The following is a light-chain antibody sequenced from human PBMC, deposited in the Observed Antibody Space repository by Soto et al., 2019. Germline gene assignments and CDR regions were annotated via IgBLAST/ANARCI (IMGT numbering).Light chain of an antibody. CDR3: QQSGSSPPYA. V-gene: IGKV3-20*01. CDR1: QSVSSSY. Sequence: EIVLTQSPGTLSLSPGERATLSCRASQSVSSSYLAWYQQKPGQAPRLLIYGASSRATGIPDRFSGSGSGTAVALPISRLETEDFAVYDGQQSGSSPPYALGQGTKLEIK. CDR2: GAS. J-gene: IGKJ2*01.